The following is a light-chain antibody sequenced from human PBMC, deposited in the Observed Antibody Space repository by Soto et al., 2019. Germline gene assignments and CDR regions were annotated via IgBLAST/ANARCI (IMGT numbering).Light chain of an antibody. J-gene: IGLJ2*01. CDR1: SSNIGTGFG. V-gene: IGLV1-40*01. CDR3: QSYDISLSGSRV. CDR2: DDT. Sequence: QSVLTQPPSVSGAPGQTVTISCAGSSSNIGTGFGVHWYQQFPGTAPKLLIYDDTIRPSGVPDRFSASRSGTSASLAITELQAEDEADYYCQSYDISLSGSRVFGGGTKLTVL.